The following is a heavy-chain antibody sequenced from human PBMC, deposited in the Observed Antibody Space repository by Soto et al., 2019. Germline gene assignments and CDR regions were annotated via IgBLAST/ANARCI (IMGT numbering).Heavy chain of an antibody. V-gene: IGHV1-2*02. CDR2: INPNSGGT. D-gene: IGHD3-10*01. J-gene: IGHJ6*02. CDR1: GYTFSGYY. CDR3: ASGFGEENYYGMDV. Sequence: QVQLVQSGAEVKKPGASVKVSCKASGYTFSGYYMHWVRQAPGQGLEWMGWINPNSGGTNYAQKFXGXVXXTRDTSISTAYMELSRLRSDDTAVYYCASGFGEENYYGMDVWGQGTTVTVSS.